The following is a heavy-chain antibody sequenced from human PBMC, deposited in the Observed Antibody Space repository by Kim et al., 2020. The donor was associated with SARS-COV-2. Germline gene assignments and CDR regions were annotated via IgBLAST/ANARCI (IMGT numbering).Heavy chain of an antibody. CDR1: GFTFSNAW. J-gene: IGHJ4*02. CDR3: TTDEARRGDLHYYDSGWVDY. CDR2: IKSKTDGGTT. Sequence: GGSLRLSCAASGFTFSNAWMSWVRQAPGKGLEWVGRIKSKTDGGTTDYAAPVKGRFTISRDDSKNTLYLQMNSLKTEDTAVYYCTTDEARRGDLHYYDSGWVDYWGQGTLVTVSS. D-gene: IGHD3-22*01. V-gene: IGHV3-15*01.